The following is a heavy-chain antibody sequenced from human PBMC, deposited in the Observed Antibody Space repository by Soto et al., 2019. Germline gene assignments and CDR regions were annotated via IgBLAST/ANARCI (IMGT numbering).Heavy chain of an antibody. Sequence: SETLSLTCTVSGGSISSSSYYWGWIRQPPGKGLEWIGSIYYSGSTYYNPSLKSRVTISVDTSKNQFSLKLSSVTAADTAVYYCARHPRASSHRLFGLRISVYGMDVWGQGTTVTVSS. CDR3: ARHPRASSHRLFGLRISVYGMDV. V-gene: IGHV4-39*01. J-gene: IGHJ6*02. CDR2: IYYSGST. D-gene: IGHD2-2*01. CDR1: GGSISSSSYY.